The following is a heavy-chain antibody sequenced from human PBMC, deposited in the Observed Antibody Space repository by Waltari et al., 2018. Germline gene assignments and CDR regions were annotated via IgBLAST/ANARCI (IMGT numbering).Heavy chain of an antibody. J-gene: IGHJ4*02. CDR2: TNPNSCGT. V-gene: IGHV1-2*02. Sequence: QVQLVQSGAEVKKPGDSVKVSCKASGYTCTGYYMHWVRQAPGQALEWMGWTNPNSCGTNYAQKFQGRVTMTRDTSISTAYMELSRLRSDDTAVYYCARAPSNHHYEDWGQGTLVTVSS. D-gene: IGHD3-16*01. CDR1: GYTCTGYY. CDR3: ARAPSNHHYED.